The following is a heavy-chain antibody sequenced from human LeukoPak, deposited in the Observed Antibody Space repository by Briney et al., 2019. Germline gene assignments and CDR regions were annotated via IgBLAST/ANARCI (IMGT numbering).Heavy chain of an antibody. CDR1: GGSISSYY. Sequence: SQTLSLTCTVSGGSISSYYWSWIRQHPGKGLEWIGYIYYSGSTYYNPSLKSRVTISVDTSKNQFSLKLSSVTAADTAVYYCARDGVGYSSSSEAGYYYYYMDVWGKGTTVTVSS. CDR3: ARDGVGYSSSSEAGYYYYYMDV. CDR2: IYYSGST. J-gene: IGHJ6*03. V-gene: IGHV4-59*06. D-gene: IGHD6-6*01.